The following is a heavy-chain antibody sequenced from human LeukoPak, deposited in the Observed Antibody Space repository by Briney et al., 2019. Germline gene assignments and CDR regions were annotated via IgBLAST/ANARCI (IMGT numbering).Heavy chain of an antibody. D-gene: IGHD3-16*01. V-gene: IGHV3-23*01. J-gene: IGHJ4*02. CDR2: ISGSGGST. Sequence: GGTLRLSCAASGFTFSSYGMSWVRQAPGKGLEWVSAISGSGGSTYYADSVKGRFTISRDNSKNTLYLQMNSLRAEDTAVYYCAKIDDPDYDYVWGRTPQDYWGQGTLVTVSS. CDR1: GFTFSSYG. CDR3: AKIDDPDYDYVWGRTPQDY.